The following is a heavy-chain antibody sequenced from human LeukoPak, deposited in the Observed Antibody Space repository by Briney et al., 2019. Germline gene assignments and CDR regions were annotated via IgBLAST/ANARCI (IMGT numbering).Heavy chain of an antibody. CDR3: AKRSCSAGTGNVVT. Sequence: GGSLRLSCAASGFTLSGYALRWVSQAPGKGLEWVSAIGASGGTTNYADSVKGRFTISRHNSKNTMYLQMNSLRAEDTAVYYCAKRSCSAGTGNVVTWGSGTLVTVSS. J-gene: IGHJ5*02. CDR2: IGASGGTT. CDR1: GFTLSGYA. V-gene: IGHV3-23*01. D-gene: IGHD2-15*01.